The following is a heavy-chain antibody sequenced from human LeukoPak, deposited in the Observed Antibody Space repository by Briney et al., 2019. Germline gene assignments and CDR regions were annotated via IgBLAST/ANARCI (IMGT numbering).Heavy chain of an antibody. V-gene: IGHV3-30-3*01. D-gene: IGHD7-27*01. Sequence: PGGSLRLSCAASGFTFSSYAMHWVRQAPGKGLEWVAVISYDGSNKYYADSVKGRFTISRDNSKNTLYLQMNSLRAEDTAVYYCARDRNWDLFDYWGQGTLVTVSS. J-gene: IGHJ4*02. CDR3: ARDRNWDLFDY. CDR2: ISYDGSNK. CDR1: GFTFSSYA.